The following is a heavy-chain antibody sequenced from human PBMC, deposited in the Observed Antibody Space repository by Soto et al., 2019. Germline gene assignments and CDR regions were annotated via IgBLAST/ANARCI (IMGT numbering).Heavy chain of an antibody. CDR1: GYNFDAFD. D-gene: IGHD3-10*01. Sequence: QVQLVQSGAEVTKPGASVKVSCEASGYNFDAFDIHWVRQAAGQGLEWMGWMNPRTGDTAFAQEFQDRVTMTSDTSRNTAYMEVSGLRSEDTAVYFCVRQPGGVATPGDDYWGQGTLVTVSS. J-gene: IGHJ4*02. CDR3: VRQPGGVATPGDDY. V-gene: IGHV1-8*02. CDR2: MNPRTGDT.